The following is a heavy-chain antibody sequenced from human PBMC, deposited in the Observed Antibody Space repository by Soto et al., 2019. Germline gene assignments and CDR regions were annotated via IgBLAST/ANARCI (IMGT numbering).Heavy chain of an antibody. D-gene: IGHD1-1*01. CDR2: ILGGGAST. CDR1: GFTFSTYV. CDR3: ARDGKGAAYTHGRYYFDH. V-gene: IGHV3-23*01. Sequence: GGSLRLSCAASGFTFSTYVMNWVRQAPGQGLEWVSSILGGGASTYYADSVRGRFTISRDNGAQSVFLHMNSLRDEDTAVYYCARDGKGAAYTHGRYYFDHWGQGALVTVSS. J-gene: IGHJ4*02.